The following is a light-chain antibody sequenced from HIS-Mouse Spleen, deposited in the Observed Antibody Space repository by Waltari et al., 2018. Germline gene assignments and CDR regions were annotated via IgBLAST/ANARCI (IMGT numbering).Light chain of an antibody. V-gene: IGLV2-14*01. CDR2: EVS. CDR3: SSYTSSSTLLYV. J-gene: IGLJ1*01. CDR1: RRAVGASNY. Sequence: QSALTQPASVSGSPGQSLTLSCTGTRRAVGASNYASLYPQHPGEAPKLMIYEVSNRASGVSNRFSGSKSGNTASLTIAGLQAEDEADYYCSSYTSSSTLLYVFGTGTKVTVL.